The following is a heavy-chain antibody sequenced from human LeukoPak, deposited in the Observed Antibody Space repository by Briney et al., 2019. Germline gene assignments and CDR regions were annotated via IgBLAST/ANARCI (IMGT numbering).Heavy chain of an antibody. J-gene: IGHJ4*02. V-gene: IGHV4-59*02. D-gene: IGHD1-26*01. CDR1: AGSVNRFY. CDR2: IHHSGST. Sequence: SETLSLTCTVSAGSVNRFYWNWIRQSPGKGLEWIGYIHHSGSTKYNPSLQGRVTMSMDTSKNQVSLKLSSVSAADSAVYSCATNTGSYFAWFDYWGQGTLVTVSS. CDR3: ATNTGSYFAWFDY.